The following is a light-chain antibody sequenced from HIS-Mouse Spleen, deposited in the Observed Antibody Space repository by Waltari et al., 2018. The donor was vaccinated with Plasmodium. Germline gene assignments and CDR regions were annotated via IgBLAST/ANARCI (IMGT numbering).Light chain of an antibody. CDR3: QVWDSSSDHVV. Sequence: SYVLTQPPSVSVAPGKTARITCGGKNIGSKSVPWYQQKPGQAPVLVVYDDSDRPSGIPERFSGSNSGNTATLTISRVEAGDEADYYCQVWDSSSDHVVFGGGTKLTVL. J-gene: IGLJ2*01. V-gene: IGLV3-21*03. CDR1: NIGSKS. CDR2: DDS.